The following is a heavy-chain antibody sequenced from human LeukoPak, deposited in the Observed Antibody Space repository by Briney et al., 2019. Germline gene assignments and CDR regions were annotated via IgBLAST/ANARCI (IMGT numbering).Heavy chain of an antibody. Sequence: PGRSLRLSCAASGFTFSSYGMHWVRQAPGKGLEWVAVIWYDGSNKYYADSVKGRFTISRDNSKNTLYLQMNSLRAEDTAVYYCARGGSGYYWHFDYWGQGTLVTVSS. V-gene: IGHV3-33*01. CDR1: GFTFSSYG. CDR2: IWYDGSNK. J-gene: IGHJ4*02. D-gene: IGHD3-22*01. CDR3: ARGGSGYYWHFDY.